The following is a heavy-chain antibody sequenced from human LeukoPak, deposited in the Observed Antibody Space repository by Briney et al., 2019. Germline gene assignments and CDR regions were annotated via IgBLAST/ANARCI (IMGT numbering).Heavy chain of an antibody. V-gene: IGHV4-34*01. CDR3: ARGLFTLYNWFDP. J-gene: IGHJ5*02. Sequence: KPGGTLRLSCAASGFTFSSYGMSWVRQAPGKGLEWIGEINHSGSTNYNPSLKSRVTISVDTSRNQFSLKLSSVTAADTAVYYCARGLFTLYNWFDPWGQGTLVTVSS. D-gene: IGHD3-10*01. CDR2: INHSGST. CDR1: GFTFSSYG.